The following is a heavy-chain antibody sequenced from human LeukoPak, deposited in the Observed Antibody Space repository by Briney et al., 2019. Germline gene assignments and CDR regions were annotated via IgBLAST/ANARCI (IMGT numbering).Heavy chain of an antibody. CDR1: GFTFSSYG. D-gene: IGHD6-13*01. Sequence: GGSLRLSCAASGFTFSSYGMHWVRQAPGKGLEWVAVISYDGSNKYYADSVKGRFTISRDNSKNTLYLQMNSLRAEDTAVYYCASGGIVADGSLEYHYYMDVWGKGTTVTVSS. J-gene: IGHJ6*03. CDR2: ISYDGSNK. V-gene: IGHV3-30*03. CDR3: ASGGIVADGSLEYHYYMDV.